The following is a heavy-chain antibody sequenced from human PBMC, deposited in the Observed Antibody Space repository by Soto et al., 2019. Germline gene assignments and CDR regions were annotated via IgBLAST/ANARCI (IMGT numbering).Heavy chain of an antibody. V-gene: IGHV3-48*01. J-gene: IGHJ4*02. CDR3: ARDLNPRQEMLYALLGY. CDR1: GFTFSSYS. Sequence: EVQLVESGGGLVQPGGSLRLSYAASGFTFSSYSMNWVRQAPGKGLEWVSYISGSSSVIYYADSVKGRFTISRDNAKNSLYLQMNSLRAEDTAVYYCARDLNPRQEMLYALLGYWGQGTLVTVSS. D-gene: IGHD2-8*01. CDR2: ISGSSSVI.